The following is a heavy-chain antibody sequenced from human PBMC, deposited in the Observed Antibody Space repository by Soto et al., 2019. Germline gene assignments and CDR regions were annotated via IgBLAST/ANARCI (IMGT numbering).Heavy chain of an antibody. Sequence: SETLSLTCTVSGGTISSWYWSWIRQPPGKGLEWIGYIYYSGSTNCNPSLKSRVTISVDTSKNQFSLKLSSVTAADTAVYYCATRSAAASFYGLDVWGQGTTVTVSS. CDR2: IYYSGST. V-gene: IGHV4-59*08. J-gene: IGHJ6*02. D-gene: IGHD6-13*01. CDR1: GGTISSWY. CDR3: ATRSAAASFYGLDV.